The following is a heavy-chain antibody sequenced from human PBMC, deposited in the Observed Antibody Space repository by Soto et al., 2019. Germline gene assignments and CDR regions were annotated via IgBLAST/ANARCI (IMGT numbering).Heavy chain of an antibody. D-gene: IGHD2-15*01. CDR1: GFTFSSCA. Sequence: PSETLRLSCAASGFTFSSCAMGWVRQGPGKGLEWVAVVSIGGSTHYADSVRGRFTISRDNSKNTLSLQMNSLTAEDTAVYFCAKRRGAGGHFDYWGQGALVTVSS. CDR3: AKRRGAGGHFDY. CDR2: VSIGGST. J-gene: IGHJ4*02. V-gene: IGHV3-23*01.